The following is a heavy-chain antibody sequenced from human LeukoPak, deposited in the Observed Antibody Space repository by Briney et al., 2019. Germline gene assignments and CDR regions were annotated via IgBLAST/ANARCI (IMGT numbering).Heavy chain of an antibody. CDR2: IYYSGST. V-gene: IGHV4-59*01. J-gene: IGHJ5*02. Sequence: SETLSLTCTVSGGSISSYYWSWIRQPPGKGLEWIGYIYYSGSTNYNPSLKSRVTISVDTSKNQFSLKLSFVTAADTAVYYCARHPFDNWFDPWGQGTLVTVSS. CDR3: ARHPFDNWFDP. CDR1: GGSISSYY.